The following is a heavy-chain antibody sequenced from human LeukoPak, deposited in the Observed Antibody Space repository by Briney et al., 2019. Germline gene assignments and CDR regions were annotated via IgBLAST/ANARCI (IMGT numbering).Heavy chain of an antibody. D-gene: IGHD3-16*01. Sequence: GGSLRLSCAASGFAVSNKFMYWVRQAPGKGLEWVSVIRVGDVTHYADSVKGRFTTSRDNSKNTVYLQMESLRVEDTAVYYCAREDNGGATDDGFDVWGHGTVVAVSS. CDR3: AREDNGGATDDGFDV. CDR1: GFAVSNKF. CDR2: IRVGDVT. J-gene: IGHJ3*01. V-gene: IGHV3-53*01.